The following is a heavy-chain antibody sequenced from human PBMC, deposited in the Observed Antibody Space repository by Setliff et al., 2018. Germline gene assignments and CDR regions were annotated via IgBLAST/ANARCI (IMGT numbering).Heavy chain of an antibody. D-gene: IGHD6-6*01. CDR1: GGTFSDYH. CDR2: INHRGST. CDR3: ARGRNVAARLLDS. V-gene: IGHV4-34*01. J-gene: IGHJ4*02. Sequence: PSETLSLTCVAYGGTFSDYHWTWIRQSPEKGLEWIGEINHRGSTNYNPSLKSRVTISIDTSKDQFSLKLSSVTAADTAVYYCARGRNVAARLLDSWGQGTLVTVSS.